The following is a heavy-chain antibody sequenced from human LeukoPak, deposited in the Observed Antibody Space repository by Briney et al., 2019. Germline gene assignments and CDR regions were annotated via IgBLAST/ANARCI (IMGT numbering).Heavy chain of an antibody. J-gene: IGHJ6*02. CDR1: GFTVSSNY. CDR3: ARVGVAGSYYYYGMDV. V-gene: IGHV3-53*01. CDR2: IYSGGST. D-gene: IGHD6-19*01. Sequence: GSLRLSCAASGFTVSSNYMRWVRQAPGEGLEWVSVIYSGGSTYYADSVKGRFTISRDNSKNTLYLQMNSLRAEDTAVYYCARVGVAGSYYYYGMDVWGQGTTVTVSS.